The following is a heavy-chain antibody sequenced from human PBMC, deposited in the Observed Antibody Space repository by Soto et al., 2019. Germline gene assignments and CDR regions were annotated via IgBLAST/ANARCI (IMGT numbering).Heavy chain of an antibody. CDR3: AIAVYQLLLPPYYFGY. V-gene: IGHV1-2*02. CDR2: INPNSGGT. CDR1: GYTFTGYY. J-gene: IGHJ4*02. Sequence: SVKVSCKASGYTFTGYYMHWVRQAPGQGLEWMGWINPNSGGTNYAQKFQGRVTMTRDTSISTAYMELSRLKSDDPAVYYCAIAVYQLLLPPYYFGYCGQGNLVTVSS. D-gene: IGHD2-2*01.